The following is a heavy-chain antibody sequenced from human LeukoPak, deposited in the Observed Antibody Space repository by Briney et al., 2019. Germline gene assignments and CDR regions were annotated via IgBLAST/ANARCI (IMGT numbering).Heavy chain of an antibody. CDR1: GGSISSSTYY. V-gene: IGHV4-39*01. CDR3: ARQTGSGLFTLP. J-gene: IGHJ4*02. CDR2: IYYTGNT. Sequence: SETLSLTCSVSGGSISSSTYYWAWIRQPPGKGLEWIGSIYYTGNTYYNASLKSRVTISIDTSKNQISLRLTSVTATDTAMYYCARQTGSGLFTLPGGQGTLVTVSS. D-gene: IGHD3/OR15-3a*01.